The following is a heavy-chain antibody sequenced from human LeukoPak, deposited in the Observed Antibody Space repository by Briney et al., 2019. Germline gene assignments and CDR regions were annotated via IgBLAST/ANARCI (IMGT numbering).Heavy chain of an antibody. Sequence: GGSLRLSCAASGFTFSDYDIHWVRQATGKGLEWVSAIGTAGDTYYTGSVKDRFTISRENAKNSLYLQMNSLRAGDTAVYYCARVAKERVGGVYYFDYWGQGTLVTVSS. CDR2: IGTAGDT. CDR1: GFTFSDYD. D-gene: IGHD1-1*01. CDR3: ARVAKERVGGVYYFDY. V-gene: IGHV3-13*01. J-gene: IGHJ4*02.